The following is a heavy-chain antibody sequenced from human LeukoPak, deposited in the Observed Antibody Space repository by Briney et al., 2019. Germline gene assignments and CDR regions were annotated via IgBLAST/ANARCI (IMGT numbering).Heavy chain of an antibody. J-gene: IGHJ4*02. CDR3: ARMRYYYGSGSYQNPDY. CDR2: ISYDGSNK. CDR1: GFTFSSYA. Sequence: GGSLRLSCAASGFTFSSYAMHWVRQAPGKGLEWVAVISYDGSNKYYADSVKGRFTISGDNSKNTLYLQMNSLRAEDTAVYYCARMRYYYGSGSYQNPDYWGQGTLVTVSS. V-gene: IGHV3-30*04. D-gene: IGHD3-10*01.